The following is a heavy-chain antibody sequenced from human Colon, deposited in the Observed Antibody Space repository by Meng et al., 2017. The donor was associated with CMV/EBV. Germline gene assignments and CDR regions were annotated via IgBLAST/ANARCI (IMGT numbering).Heavy chain of an antibody. CDR3: AKGGGSVMDV. Sequence: GESLKISCATSGFIFSNYWMHWVRQAPGKGLVWVSRIKNDGSTTNYADSVRGRFTISRDNTKNTLYLQMNSLRAEDTAVYYWAKGGGSVMDVWGQGTTVTVSS. D-gene: IGHD3-16*01. V-gene: IGHV3-74*01. CDR1: GFIFSNYW. J-gene: IGHJ6*02. CDR2: IKNDGSTT.